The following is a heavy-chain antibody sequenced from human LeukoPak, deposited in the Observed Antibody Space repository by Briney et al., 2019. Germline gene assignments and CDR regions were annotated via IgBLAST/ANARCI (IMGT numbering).Heavy chain of an antibody. CDR1: GYTFTGYY. D-gene: IGHD2-2*01. CDR3: ARAKWESSTTCYGA. CDR2: INPNSGDT. Sequence: ASVKVSCKASGYTFTGYYIHWVRQAPRQGLEWMGWINPNSGDTNYAQKFQGRVTMTRDTSISTAYMGLSSLKSDDTAVYYCARAKWESSTTCYGAWGQGTLVTVSS. V-gene: IGHV1-2*02. J-gene: IGHJ5*02.